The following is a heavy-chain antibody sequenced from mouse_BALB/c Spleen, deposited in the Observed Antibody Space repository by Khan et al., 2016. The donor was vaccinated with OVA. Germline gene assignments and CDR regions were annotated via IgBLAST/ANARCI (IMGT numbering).Heavy chain of an antibody. D-gene: IGHD1-1*01. CDR1: GYSITSNYA. J-gene: IGHJ4*01. V-gene: IGHV3-2*02. Sequence: EVQLQESGPGLVKPSQSLSLTCTVTGYSITSNYAWNWIRQFPGNKLEWMGYISYSGLTSYNPSLKSRISINRDTSKNQFFLQLNSVTTEDTATYYCARGNYYGYTMDYGGQGTSVTVSS. CDR2: ISYSGLT. CDR3: ARGNYYGYTMDY.